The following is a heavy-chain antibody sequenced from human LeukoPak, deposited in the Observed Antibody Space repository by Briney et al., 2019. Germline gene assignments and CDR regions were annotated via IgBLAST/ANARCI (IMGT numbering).Heavy chain of an antibody. CDR1: GFTFSSYG. J-gene: IGHJ4*02. CDR2: ISYDGSNK. Sequence: GGSLRLSCAASGFTFSSYGMHWVRQAPGKGLEWVAVISYDGSNKYYADPVKGRFTISRDNSKNTLYLQMNSLRAEDTAVYYCAKQLDVATPSFDYWGQGTLITVSS. CDR3: AKQLDVATPSFDY. D-gene: IGHD5-12*01. V-gene: IGHV3-30*18.